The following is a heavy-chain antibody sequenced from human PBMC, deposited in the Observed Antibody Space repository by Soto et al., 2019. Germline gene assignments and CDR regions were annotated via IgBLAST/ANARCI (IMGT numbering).Heavy chain of an antibody. V-gene: IGHV3-21*01. J-gene: IGHJ6*02. CDR2: ISTTSGYI. CDR3: ARKGYGEYGGMDV. CDR1: GFTFTSYT. D-gene: IGHD5-18*01. Sequence: TGGSLRLSCAASGFTFTSYTFNWVRQAPGKGLEWVSCISTTSGYIYYADSVKGRFTISRDNTKNSLYLQMNSLRVEDTAIYYCARKGYGEYGGMDVWGQGTMVTVSS.